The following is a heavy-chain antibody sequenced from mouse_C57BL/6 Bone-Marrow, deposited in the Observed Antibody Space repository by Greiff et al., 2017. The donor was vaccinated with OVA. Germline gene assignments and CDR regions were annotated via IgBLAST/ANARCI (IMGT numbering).Heavy chain of an antibody. Sequence: EVKLMESGGGLVQPGGSLKLSCAASGFTFSDYYMYWVRQTPEKRLEWVAYISNGGGSTYYPDTVKGRFTISRDNAKNTLYLQMSRLKSEDTAMYYCARRLRSWYFDVWGTGTTVTVSS. V-gene: IGHV5-12*01. CDR2: ISNGGGST. D-gene: IGHD1-1*01. CDR1: GFTFSDYY. J-gene: IGHJ1*03. CDR3: ARRLRSWYFDV.